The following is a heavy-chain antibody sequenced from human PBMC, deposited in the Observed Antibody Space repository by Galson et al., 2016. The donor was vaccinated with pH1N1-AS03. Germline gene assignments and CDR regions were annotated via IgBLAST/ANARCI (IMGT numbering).Heavy chain of an antibody. D-gene: IGHD1/OR15-1a*01. J-gene: IGHJ4*02. V-gene: IGHV4-38-2*02. CDR1: GYSMTSGYF. CDR2: SYHTGST. Sequence: SETLSLTCTVFGYSMTSGYFWGWIRQPPGKGLEWIGSSYHTGSTYYNPSLKSRVSVSLDTSKGQFSLKFNPVTAADTALYYCVRSPRLISAAGTFPSRFDFWGQGIMVAVSS. CDR3: VRSPRLISAAGTFPSRFDF.